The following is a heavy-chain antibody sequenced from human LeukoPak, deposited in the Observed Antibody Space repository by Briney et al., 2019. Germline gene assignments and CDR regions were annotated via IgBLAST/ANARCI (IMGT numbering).Heavy chain of an antibody. CDR2: ISGSGGST. D-gene: IGHD2-15*01. V-gene: IGHV3-23*01. CDR3: AKPTMGYCSGGSCHSYAFDI. CDR1: GFTFSSYA. Sequence: GGSLRLSCAASGFTFSSYAMSGVRQAPGKGLEWVSAISGSGGSTYYADSVKGRFTISRDNSKNTLYLQMNSLRAEDTAVYYCAKPTMGYCSGGSCHSYAFDIWGQGTMVTVSS. J-gene: IGHJ3*02.